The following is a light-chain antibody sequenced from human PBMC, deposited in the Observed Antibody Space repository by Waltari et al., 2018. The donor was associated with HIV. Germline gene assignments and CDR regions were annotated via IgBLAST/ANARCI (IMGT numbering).Light chain of an antibody. Sequence: DIQLTQSPSTLSTSVGDRVIITCRASQTVNNWLAWYQQKLGRAPRVIIYQSSTLENGVPSRFSGSASGVDFTLTISSLQPEDLGTYYCQQYNSLPWTFGQGTRVEV. V-gene: IGKV1-5*03. CDR1: QTVNNW. CDR3: QQYNSLPWT. J-gene: IGKJ1*01. CDR2: QSS.